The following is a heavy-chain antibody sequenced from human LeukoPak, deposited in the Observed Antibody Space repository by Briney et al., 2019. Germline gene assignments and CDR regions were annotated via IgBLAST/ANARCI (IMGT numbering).Heavy chain of an antibody. J-gene: IGHJ6*02. Sequence: SETLSLTCAVYGGSFSGYYWSWIRQPPGKGLEWIGEINHSGSTNYNPSLKSRVTISVDTSKNQFSLKLSSVTAADTAVYYCARQPWYYDFWSGSNYYYGMDVWGQGTTVTVSS. CDR3: ARQPWYYDFWSGSNYYYGMDV. D-gene: IGHD3-3*01. CDR1: GGSFSGYY. V-gene: IGHV4-34*01. CDR2: INHSGST.